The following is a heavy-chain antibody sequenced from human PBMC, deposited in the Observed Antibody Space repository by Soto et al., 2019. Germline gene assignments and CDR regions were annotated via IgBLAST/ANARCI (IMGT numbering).Heavy chain of an antibody. J-gene: IGHJ5*02. D-gene: IGHD5-12*01. V-gene: IGHV3-64D*06. CDR3: VKDRAPRDGYKTQPGS. Sequence: GGSLRLSCSASGFTFSIYAMHWVRQAPGKGLEYVSAVSTNGGTSYYADSVKGRFTISRDNSRNTLYLQMNSLRPEDTAVYYCVKDRAPRDGYKTQPGSWGLGTLVTVSS. CDR2: VSTNGGTS. CDR1: GFTFSIYA.